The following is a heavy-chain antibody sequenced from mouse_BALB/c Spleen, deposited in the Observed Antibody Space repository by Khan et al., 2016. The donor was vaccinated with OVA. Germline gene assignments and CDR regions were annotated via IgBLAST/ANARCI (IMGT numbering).Heavy chain of an antibody. D-gene: IGHD1-1*01. V-gene: IGHV1-7*01. CDR3: ANHGSSSAWLTY. J-gene: IGHJ3*01. CDR1: GYTFTSYW. CDR2: INPSTGYT. Sequence: QVQLKESGAELAKPGASVKMSCKASGYTFTSYWMHWVKQRPGQGLEWIGYINPSTGYTEYNQRFKDKATLTADKSSSTAYMQLSSLTSDESAVYYCANHGSSSAWLTYWGQGTLVTVSA.